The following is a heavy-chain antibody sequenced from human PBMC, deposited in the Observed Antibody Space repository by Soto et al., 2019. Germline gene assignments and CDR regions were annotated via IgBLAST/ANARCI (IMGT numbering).Heavy chain of an antibody. D-gene: IGHD6-19*01. CDR2: ISTDGGNT. Sequence: GGSLRLSCSASGFTFSIYAMHWVRQAPGKGLEYVSSISTDGGNTHYADSVKGRFTISRDNSKNTVYLQMNSLRAEDTAVYYCAKDSPAVALGAFDIWGQGTMVTVSS. J-gene: IGHJ3*02. CDR1: GFTFSIYA. CDR3: AKDSPAVALGAFDI. V-gene: IGHV3-64*04.